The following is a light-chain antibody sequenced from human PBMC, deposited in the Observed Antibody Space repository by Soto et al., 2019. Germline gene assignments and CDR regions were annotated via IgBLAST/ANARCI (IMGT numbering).Light chain of an antibody. CDR3: DSWDNSLSVVL. CDR1: SSNIGSNY. CDR2: DNY. V-gene: IGLV1-51*01. J-gene: IGLJ2*01. Sequence: QSVLTQPPSVSAAPGQRVTISCSGSSSNIGSNYVSWYQQLPGTAPKRLIYDNYKRPSGIPDRYSGSTARTSATLAIAGLQTGDEADYYCDSWDNSLSVVLFGGGTQLTVL.